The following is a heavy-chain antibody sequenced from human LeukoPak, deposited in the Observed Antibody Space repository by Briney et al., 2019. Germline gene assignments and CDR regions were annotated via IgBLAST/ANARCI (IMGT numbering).Heavy chain of an antibody. CDR3: AKQNTMTTLLYYYGMDV. D-gene: IGHD3-22*01. J-gene: IGHJ6*02. CDR2: ISGSGGST. Sequence: GGSLRLSCAASGFTFSSYAMSWVRQAPGKGLEWVSAISGSGGSTYYADSVKGRFTISRDNSKNTLYLQMNSLRAEDTAVYYCAKQNTMTTLLYYYGMDVWGQGTTVTVSS. CDR1: GFTFSSYA. V-gene: IGHV3-23*01.